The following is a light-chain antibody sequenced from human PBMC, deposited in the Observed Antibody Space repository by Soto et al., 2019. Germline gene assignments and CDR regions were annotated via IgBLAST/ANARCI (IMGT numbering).Light chain of an antibody. Sequence: DIQMTQSPSTLSASVGDRVTITCRASQSISNWLAWYQQKPGKAPKLMFYKAPSLESGVPSRFSGSGSVTEFTFTITSLQPDDFETYYYQPYNSYSWTFGQGTKVEIK. CDR2: KAP. J-gene: IGKJ1*01. CDR1: QSISNW. CDR3: QPYNSYSWT. V-gene: IGKV1-5*03.